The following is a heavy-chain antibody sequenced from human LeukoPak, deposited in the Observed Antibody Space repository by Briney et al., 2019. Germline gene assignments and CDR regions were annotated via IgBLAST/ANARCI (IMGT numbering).Heavy chain of an antibody. D-gene: IGHD6-19*01. CDR3: ARSGAQYSSGWYYWYFDL. J-gene: IGHJ2*01. CDR1: GGSISSGGYS. V-gene: IGHV4-30-2*02. Sequence: PSQTLSLTCAVSGGSISSGGYSWSWIRQPPGKGLEWIGYIYHSGSTYYNPSLKSRVTISVDRSKNQFSLKLSSVTAADTAVYYCARSGAQYSSGWYYWYFDLWGRGTLVTVSS. CDR2: IYHSGST.